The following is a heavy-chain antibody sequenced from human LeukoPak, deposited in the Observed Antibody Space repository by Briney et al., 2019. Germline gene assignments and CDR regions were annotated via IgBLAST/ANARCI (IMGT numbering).Heavy chain of an antibody. CDR3: ARASNPYYYDSSGYYYMDV. D-gene: IGHD3-22*01. Sequence: GGSLGLSCAASGFTFSSYSMNWVRQAPGKGLEWVSSISSSSSYIYYADSVKGRFTISRDNAKNSLYLQMNSLRAEDTAVYYCARASNPYYYDSSGYYYMDVWGKGTTVTVSS. CDR1: GFTFSSYS. V-gene: IGHV3-21*01. CDR2: ISSSSSYI. J-gene: IGHJ6*03.